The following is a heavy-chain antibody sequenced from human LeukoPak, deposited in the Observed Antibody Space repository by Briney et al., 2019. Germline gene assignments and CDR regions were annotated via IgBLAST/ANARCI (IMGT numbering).Heavy chain of an antibody. CDR2: IWYDGSNK. V-gene: IGHV3-33*01. Sequence: GGSLRLSCAASGFTFSSYGMHWVRQAPGKGLEWVAVIWYDGSNKYYADSVKGRFTISRDNSKNTPYLQMNSLRAEDTAVYYCARDLNSGSSEHYFDYWGQGTLVTVSS. CDR1: GFTFSSYG. J-gene: IGHJ4*02. D-gene: IGHD1-26*01. CDR3: ARDLNSGSSEHYFDY.